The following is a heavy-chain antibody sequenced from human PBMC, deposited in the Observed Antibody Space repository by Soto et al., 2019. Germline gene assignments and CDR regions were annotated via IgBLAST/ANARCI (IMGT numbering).Heavy chain of an antibody. J-gene: IGHJ4*02. D-gene: IGHD6-13*01. CDR1: GGSISSGGYY. CDR2: IYYSGST. CDR3: SISVGVAAARPFAY. Sequence: QVQLQESGPGLVKPSQTLSLTCTVSGGSISSGGYYGSWIRQHPGKGLEWIGYIYYSGSTYYDPSLKSRVTLSVETSKNQFSLKLSSVTAADTAVYYFSISVGVAAARPFAYWGQGTLVTVSS. V-gene: IGHV4-31*03.